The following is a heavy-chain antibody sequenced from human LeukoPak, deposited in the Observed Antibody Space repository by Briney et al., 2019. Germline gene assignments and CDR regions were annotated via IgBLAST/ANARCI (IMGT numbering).Heavy chain of an antibody. CDR1: GFTFSSYV. Sequence: GGSLRLSCAASGFTFSSYVMNWVRQAPGKGLEWVALISYDGSNKYYPDSVKGRFAISRDSSKNTLYLQMNSLRLEDTAVYYCARDPRGAAYGMDVWGQGTTVTVSS. V-gene: IGHV3-30*09. J-gene: IGHJ6*02. CDR2: ISYDGSNK. D-gene: IGHD3-10*01. CDR3: ARDPRGAAYGMDV.